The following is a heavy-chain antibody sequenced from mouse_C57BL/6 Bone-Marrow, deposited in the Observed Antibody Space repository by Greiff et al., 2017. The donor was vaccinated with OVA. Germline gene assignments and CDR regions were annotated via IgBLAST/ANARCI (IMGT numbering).Heavy chain of an antibody. D-gene: IGHD4-1*01. CDR2: IYPGSGST. V-gene: IGHV1-55*01. CDR1: GYTFTSYW. J-gene: IGHJ4*01. CDR3: ANCLYYYAMDY. Sequence: QVQLQQPGAELVTPGASVKMSCKASGYTFTSYWITWVKQRPGQGLEWIGDIYPGSGSTNYNEKFKSKATLTVDTSSSTAYMQLSSLTSEDSAVYYCANCLYYYAMDYWGQGTSVTVSS.